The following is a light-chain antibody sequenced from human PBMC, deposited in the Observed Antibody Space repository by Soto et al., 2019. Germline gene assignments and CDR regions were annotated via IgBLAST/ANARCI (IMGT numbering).Light chain of an antibody. J-gene: IGKJ5*01. V-gene: IGKV3-20*01. CDR3: QQYGSSALT. CDR1: QSVSSSY. CDR2: GAS. Sequence: EIVLTQSPGTLSLSPGERATLSCRASQSVSSSYLAWCQQKPGQAPRLLIHGASRRATGIPDRFSGSGSGTDFTLTISRLEPEDFAVYYCQQYGSSALTFGQGTRLEI.